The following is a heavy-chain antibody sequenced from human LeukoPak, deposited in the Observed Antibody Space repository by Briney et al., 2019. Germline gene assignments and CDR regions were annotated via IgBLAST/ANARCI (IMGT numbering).Heavy chain of an antibody. CDR3: AKLRATLGIGAFDI. V-gene: IGHV3-23*01. CDR1: GFTFSSYA. Sequence: GGSLRLSCAASGFTFSSYAINWVRQVPGKGLEWLSGISDSGGSTYYADSVKGRFTISRDNSKNTLYLQMNSLRAEDTAVYYCAKLRATLGIGAFDIWGQGTMVTVSS. D-gene: IGHD7-27*01. J-gene: IGHJ3*02. CDR2: ISDSGGST.